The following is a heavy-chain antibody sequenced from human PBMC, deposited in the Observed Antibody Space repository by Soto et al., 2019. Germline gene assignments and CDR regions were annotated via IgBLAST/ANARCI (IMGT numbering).Heavy chain of an antibody. D-gene: IGHD6-19*01. CDR2: IYYSGST. Sequence: PSGTLSLTCTVSGGSISSYYWSWIRQPPGKGLEWIGYIYYSGSTNYNPSLKSRVTISVDTSKNQFSLKLSSVTAADTAVYYCARGRLAVAGPYFDYWGQGTLVTLSS. CDR1: GGSISSYY. J-gene: IGHJ4*02. V-gene: IGHV4-59*01. CDR3: ARGRLAVAGPYFDY.